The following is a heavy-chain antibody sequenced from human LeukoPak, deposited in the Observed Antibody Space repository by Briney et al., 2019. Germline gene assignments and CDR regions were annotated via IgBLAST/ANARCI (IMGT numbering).Heavy chain of an antibody. J-gene: IGHJ5*02. CDR1: GGSISSYY. V-gene: IGHV4-59*08. CDR3: ARLATRITMVRGVTRNWFDP. D-gene: IGHD3-10*01. Sequence: PSETLSLTCTVSGGSISSYYWSWIRQPPGNGLEGIGYIYYSGSTNYNPSLKSRVTISVDTSKNQFSLKLSSVTAADTAVYYCARLATRITMVRGVTRNWFDPWGQGTLVTVSS. CDR2: IYYSGST.